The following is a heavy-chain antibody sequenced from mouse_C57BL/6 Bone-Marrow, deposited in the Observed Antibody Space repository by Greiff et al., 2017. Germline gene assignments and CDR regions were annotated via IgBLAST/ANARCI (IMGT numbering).Heavy chain of an antibody. V-gene: IGHV1-72*01. CDR1: GYTFTSYW. Sequence: VQLQQPGAELVKPGASVKLSCKASGYTFTSYWMHWVKQRPGRGLEWIGRIDPNSGGTKYNEKFKSKATLTVDKPSSTAYMQLSSLTSEESAVYDCARSNYYGSSSYDFDYWGQGTTLTVSA. CDR3: ARSNYYGSSSYDFDY. J-gene: IGHJ2*01. CDR2: IDPNSGGT. D-gene: IGHD1-1*01.